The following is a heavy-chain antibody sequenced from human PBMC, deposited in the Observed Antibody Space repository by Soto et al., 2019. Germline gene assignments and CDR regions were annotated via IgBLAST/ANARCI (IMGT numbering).Heavy chain of an antibody. CDR1: GGTFSSYA. D-gene: IGHD2-2*02. J-gene: IGHJ6*02. CDR3: AISYTSYYYYGMDV. Sequence: SVKVSCKASGGTFSSYAISWVRQAPGQGLEWMGGIIPIFGTANYAQRFQGRVTITADKSTSTAYMELSSLRSEDTAVYYCAISYTSYYYYGMDVWGQGTTVTVSS. CDR2: IIPIFGTA. V-gene: IGHV1-69*06.